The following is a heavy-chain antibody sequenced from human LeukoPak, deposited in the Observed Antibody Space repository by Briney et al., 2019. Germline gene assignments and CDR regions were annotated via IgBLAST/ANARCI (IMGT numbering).Heavy chain of an antibody. CDR2: IYGGGST. D-gene: IGHD3-22*01. J-gene: IGHJ1*01. CDR3: ARAYDSSGYWPEYFHH. V-gene: IGHV3-53*04. CDR1: GFAVSNNY. Sequence: GGSRRLSCAASGFAVSNNYMSWVRQAPGKGLEWVSIIYGGGSTYYADSVNGRFTISRHNSKNTLFLQMNRLRTEDTAVYYCARAYDSSGYWPEYFHHWGQGTLVTVSS.